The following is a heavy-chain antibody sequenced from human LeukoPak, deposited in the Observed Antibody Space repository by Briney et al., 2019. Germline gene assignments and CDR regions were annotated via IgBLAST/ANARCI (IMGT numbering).Heavy chain of an antibody. Sequence: PSETLSLTCTVSGGSISRNSYYWGWIRQPPGKGLEWIGSVYYSGNTYYNPSLKSRVSISVDTSRNQFSLRLNSVTAADTTVYYCARRLRYCSSTSCYSSFDYWGQGTLVTVSS. CDR1: GGSISRNSYY. J-gene: IGHJ4*02. D-gene: IGHD2-2*01. CDR3: ARRLRYCSSTSCYSSFDY. CDR2: VYYSGNT. V-gene: IGHV4-39*01.